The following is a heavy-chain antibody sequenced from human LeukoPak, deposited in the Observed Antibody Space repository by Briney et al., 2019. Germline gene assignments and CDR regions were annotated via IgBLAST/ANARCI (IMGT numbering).Heavy chain of an antibody. D-gene: IGHD1-26*01. J-gene: IGHJ3*02. Sequence: PSETLSLTCAVYGRSFSGYYWSWIRQPPGKGLEWIGEINHSGSTNYNPSLKSRVTISVDTSKNQFSLKLSSVTAADTAVYYCARSRFGSRSYYDAFDIWGQGTMVTVSS. V-gene: IGHV4-34*01. CDR1: GRSFSGYY. CDR3: ARSRFGSRSYYDAFDI. CDR2: INHSGST.